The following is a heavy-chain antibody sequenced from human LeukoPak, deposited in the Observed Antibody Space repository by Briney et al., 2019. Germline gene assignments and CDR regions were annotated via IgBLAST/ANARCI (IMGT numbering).Heavy chain of an antibody. J-gene: IGHJ3*02. CDR3: ARDASSSEAFDI. CDR1: GGAISSYH. V-gene: IGHV4-4*07. CDR2: IYTSGST. Sequence: SETLSLTCAVSGGAISSYHWSWIRQPAGKGLEWIGRIYTSGSTSYNPSLKSRVTMSVDTSKNQFSLKLSSVTAADTAVYYCARDASSSEAFDIWGQGTMVTVSS. D-gene: IGHD3-10*01.